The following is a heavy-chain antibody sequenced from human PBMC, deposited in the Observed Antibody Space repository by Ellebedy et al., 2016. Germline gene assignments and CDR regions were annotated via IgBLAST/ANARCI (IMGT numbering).Heavy chain of an antibody. D-gene: IGHD3-22*01. CDR2: ISYSGSA. J-gene: IGHJ4*01. Sequence: SETLSLXXTVSGGSISSYYWSWIRQPPGKRLQWIGYISYSGSANYNPSLKSRVTISVDTSKNQFSLNLSSVTAAYTAVYYCARRSGNYAPFDQWGQGTLVTVSS. V-gene: IGHV4-59*01. CDR1: GGSISSYY. CDR3: ARRSGNYAPFDQ.